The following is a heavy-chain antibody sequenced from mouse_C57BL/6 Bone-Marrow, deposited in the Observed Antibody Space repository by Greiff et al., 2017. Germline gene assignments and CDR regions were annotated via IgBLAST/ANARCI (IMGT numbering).Heavy chain of an antibody. J-gene: IGHJ3*01. CDR2: INPNNGGT. V-gene: IGHV1-18*01. Sequence: EVQLQESGPELVKPGASVKIPCKASGYTFTDYNMDWVKQSHGKSLEWIGDINPNNGGTIYNQKFKGKATLTVDKSSSTASMELRSLTSEDTAVYYCARSRAHYYGSSSWFAYWGQGTLVTVSA. CDR1: GYTFTDYN. D-gene: IGHD1-1*01. CDR3: ARSRAHYYGSSSWFAY.